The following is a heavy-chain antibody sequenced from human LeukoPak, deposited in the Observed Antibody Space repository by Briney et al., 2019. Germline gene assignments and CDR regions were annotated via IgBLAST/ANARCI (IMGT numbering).Heavy chain of an antibody. CDR3: ASPSRVGGGSCFGY. Sequence: PETLSLTCTVSGGSISSSSYYWGWIRQPPGKGLEWIGSIYYSGSTYYNPSLKSRVTISVDTSKNQFSLKLSSVTAADTAVYYCASPSRVGGGSCFGYWGQGTLVTVSS. J-gene: IGHJ4*02. CDR1: GGSISSSSYY. D-gene: IGHD2-15*01. CDR2: IYYSGST. V-gene: IGHV4-39*01.